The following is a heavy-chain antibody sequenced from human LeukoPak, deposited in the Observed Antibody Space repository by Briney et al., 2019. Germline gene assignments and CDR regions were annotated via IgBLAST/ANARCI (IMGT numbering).Heavy chain of an antibody. D-gene: IGHD6-13*01. Sequence: PGGSLRLSCAASGFTFISYGMHWVRQAPGKGLEWVAFIRYDGSNKYYADSEKGRFTISRDNSKNSLYLQMNSLRAEDTAVYYCARGKSSKQQVARLLDYWGQGTLVTVSS. V-gene: IGHV3-30*02. CDR2: IRYDGSNK. CDR3: ARGKSSKQQVARLLDY. CDR1: GFTFISYG. J-gene: IGHJ4*02.